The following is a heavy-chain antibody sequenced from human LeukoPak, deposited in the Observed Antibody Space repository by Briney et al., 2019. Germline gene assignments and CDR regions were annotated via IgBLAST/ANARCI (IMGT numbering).Heavy chain of an antibody. Sequence: SETLSLTCAVYGGSFSGYYWSWIRQPPGKGLEWIGYIYYSGSTNYNPSLKSRVTISVDTSKNQFSLKLSSVTAADTAVYYCARGLKYYYDSSGYCFDYWGQGTLVTVSS. J-gene: IGHJ4*02. CDR3: ARGLKYYYDSSGYCFDY. V-gene: IGHV4-59*08. CDR2: IYYSGST. D-gene: IGHD3-22*01. CDR1: GGSFSGYY.